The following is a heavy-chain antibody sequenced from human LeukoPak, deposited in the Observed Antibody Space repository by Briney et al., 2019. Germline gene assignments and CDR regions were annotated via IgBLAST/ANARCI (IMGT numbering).Heavy chain of an antibody. CDR2: IWNDGTYD. CDR3: AKPTRGGGGSFLIEQ. V-gene: IGHV3-33*06. CDR1: GFTFSNYG. J-gene: IGHJ4*02. D-gene: IGHD1-26*01. Sequence: GGSLRLSCAASGFTFSNYGMHWVRQTPDKGLEWVAIIWNDGTYDYYADSVKGRFTISRDNSKNMLYLQVNSLRAEDTAVYYCAKPTRGGGGSFLIEQWGQGTLVTVSS.